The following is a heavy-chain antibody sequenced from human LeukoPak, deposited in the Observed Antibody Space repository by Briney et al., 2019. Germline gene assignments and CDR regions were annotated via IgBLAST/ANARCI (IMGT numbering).Heavy chain of an antibody. D-gene: IGHD2-15*01. J-gene: IGHJ4*02. Sequence: SETLSLTCAVYGESLNSYYWSWVRQPPGEGMEWIGEIYESGTTEYNPSLKSRVTISMVPSKQQFSLSLSSVTAADTAVYYCARGAWATRLGSWGLGTPVIVSS. CDR3: ARGAWATRLGS. CDR1: GESLNSYY. V-gene: IGHV4-34*01. CDR2: IYESGTT.